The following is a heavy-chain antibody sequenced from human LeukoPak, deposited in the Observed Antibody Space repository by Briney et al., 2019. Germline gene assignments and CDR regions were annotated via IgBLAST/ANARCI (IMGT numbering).Heavy chain of an antibody. CDR1: GGTFSSYA. J-gene: IGHJ4*02. CDR2: IIPIFGTA. D-gene: IGHD4-17*01. CDR3: ARHYGDYDISRTLFVY. Sequence: SVEVSCKASGGTFSSYAISWVRQAPGHGLEWMGGIIPIFGTANYAQKFQGRVTITADESTSTAYMELSSLRSEDTAVYYCARHYGDYDISRTLFVYWGQGTPVTVSS. V-gene: IGHV1-69*13.